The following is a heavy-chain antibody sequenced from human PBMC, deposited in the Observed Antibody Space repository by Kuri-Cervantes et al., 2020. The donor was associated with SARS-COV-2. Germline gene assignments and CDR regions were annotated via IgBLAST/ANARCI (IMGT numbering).Heavy chain of an antibody. J-gene: IGHJ4*01. CDR2: ISYDGSNK. Sequence: GESLKISCAASGFTFSSYAMHWVRQATGKGLEWVAVISYDGSNKYYADSVKGRFTISRDNSKNTLYLQMNSLRAEDTAVYYCAKNGEMATIDEYYFDYWGHGTLVTVSS. CDR1: GFTFSSYA. D-gene: IGHD5-24*01. CDR3: AKNGEMATIDEYYFDY. V-gene: IGHV3-30-3*01.